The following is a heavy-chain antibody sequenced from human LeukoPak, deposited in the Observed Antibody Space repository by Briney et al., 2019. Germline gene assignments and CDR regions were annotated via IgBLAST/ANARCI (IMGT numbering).Heavy chain of an antibody. D-gene: IGHD6-19*01. CDR2: IYYSGST. CDR1: GGSISSYY. V-gene: IGHV4-59*08. J-gene: IGHJ5*02. Sequence: PSETLSLTCTVSGGSISSYYWSWIRQPPGKGLEWIGYIYYSGSTNYNPSLKSRVTISVDTSKNQFSLKLSSVTAADTAVYYCARRHIAVAGGDWFDPWGQGTLVTVSS. CDR3: ARRHIAVAGGDWFDP.